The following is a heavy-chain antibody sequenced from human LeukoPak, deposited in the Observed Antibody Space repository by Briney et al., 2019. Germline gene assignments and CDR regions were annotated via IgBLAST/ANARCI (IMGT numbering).Heavy chain of an antibody. Sequence: ASVKVSCKASGYTFSGYYVHWVRQAPGQGLEWMGCINPNSGGTKYAQKFQGRVTMTRDTSISTASMEVSRLRSDDTAVYYCAITLWCGDYYMGVWGKGTTVTVSS. CDR1: GYTFSGYY. J-gene: IGHJ6*03. CDR2: INPNSGGT. CDR3: AITLWCGDYYMGV. V-gene: IGHV1-2*02. D-gene: IGHD2-21*01.